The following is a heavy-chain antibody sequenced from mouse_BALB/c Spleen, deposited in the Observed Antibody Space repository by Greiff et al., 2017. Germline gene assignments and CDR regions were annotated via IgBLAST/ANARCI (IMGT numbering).Heavy chain of an antibody. V-gene: IGHV3-2*02. CDR3: AIFNYGSSYNYAMDC. CDR2: ISYIGST. Sequence: ESGPGLVKPPPSLSLTCTVTGYSITRDYAWNWIRQFPGNKLAWMGYISYIGSTSYNPFLKSRISITRDTSKNQFFLQLNSVTTEDTATYYCAIFNYGSSYNYAMDCWGKGSTVTVSS. J-gene: IGHJ4*01. D-gene: IGHD1-1*01. CDR1: GYSITRDYA.